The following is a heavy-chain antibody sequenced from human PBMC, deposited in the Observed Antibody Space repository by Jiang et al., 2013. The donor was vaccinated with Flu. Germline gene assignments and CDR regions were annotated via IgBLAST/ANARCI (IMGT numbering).Heavy chain of an antibody. CDR3: ASRYSSSWYYFDY. V-gene: IGHV1-69*10. D-gene: IGHD6-13*01. J-gene: IGHJ4*02. CDR2: IIPILGIA. Sequence: PGQGLEWMGGIIPILGIANYAQKFQGRVTITADKSTSTAYMELSSLRSEDTAVYYCASRYSSSWYYFDYWGQGTLVTVSS.